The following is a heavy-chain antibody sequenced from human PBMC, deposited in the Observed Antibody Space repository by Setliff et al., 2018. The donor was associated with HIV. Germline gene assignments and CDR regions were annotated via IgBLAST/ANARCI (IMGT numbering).Heavy chain of an antibody. CDR1: GGSMASSTYY. V-gene: IGHV4-39*01. D-gene: IGHD3-9*01. CDR2: VYYNGAT. J-gene: IGHJ5*02. Sequence: SETLSLTCTVSGGSMASSTYYWAWIRQPPGKGLEWIGSVYYNGATDHNPSLKSRVTISVDTSNQQFSLKLSSVTAADTAVYHCARHEGYNDFLTGYFRYKWYDPWGQGTLVTVSS. CDR3: ARHEGYNDFLTGYFRYKWYDP.